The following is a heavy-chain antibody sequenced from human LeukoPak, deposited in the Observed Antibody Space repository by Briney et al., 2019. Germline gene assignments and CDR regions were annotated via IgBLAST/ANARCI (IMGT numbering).Heavy chain of an antibody. CDR2: INSDGSST. Sequence: GGSLRLSCAASGFTFSSYWTHWVRQAPGKGLVWVSRINSDGSSTSYADSVKGRFTISRDNAKNTLYLQMNSLRAEDTAVYYCARDKYCSSTSCYLLDYWGQGTLVTVSS. CDR3: ARDKYCSSTSCYLLDY. J-gene: IGHJ4*02. V-gene: IGHV3-74*01. D-gene: IGHD2-2*01. CDR1: GFTFSSYW.